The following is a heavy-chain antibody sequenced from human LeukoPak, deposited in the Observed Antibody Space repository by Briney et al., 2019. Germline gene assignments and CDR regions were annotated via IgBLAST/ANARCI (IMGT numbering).Heavy chain of an antibody. CDR1: GFTFNVYA. D-gene: IGHD2-21*01. CDR2: ISGYGDNT. CDR3: AKDRGPYVAIYNNCLDP. J-gene: IGHJ5*02. V-gene: IGHV3-23*01. Sequence: QPGGSLRLSCAASGFTFNVYAMSWVRQAPGKGLEWVSSISGYGDNTYYADSVKGRFTLSRDNSKGTLYLQMFSLRAEATAVYYWAKDRGPYVAIYNNCLDPWGQGTLVTVSS.